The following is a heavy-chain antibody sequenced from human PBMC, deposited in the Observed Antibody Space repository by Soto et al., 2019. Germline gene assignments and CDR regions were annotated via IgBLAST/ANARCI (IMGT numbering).Heavy chain of an antibody. CDR2: ISYDGSYQ. CDR3: AKGGEVGGVLGDH. D-gene: IGHD1-26*01. Sequence: QVQLVESGGGVVQPGTSLRLSCEASGFAFNKFGMHWVRQAPGKGLEWVAFISYDGSYQYYADSVQGRLTITRDNSMNTLNMQLHSLRREDTAVYYCAKGGEVGGVLGDHWGQGTLVTVSS. J-gene: IGHJ4*02. V-gene: IGHV3-30*18. CDR1: GFAFNKFG.